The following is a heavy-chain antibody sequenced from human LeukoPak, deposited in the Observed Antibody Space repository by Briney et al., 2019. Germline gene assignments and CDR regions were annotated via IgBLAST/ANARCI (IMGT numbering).Heavy chain of an antibody. J-gene: IGHJ3*02. CDR1: GGSISSSSYY. V-gene: IGHV4-39*01. Sequence: KPSETLSLTCTVSGGSISSSSYYWGWIRQPPGKGLEWIGSIYYSGSTYYNPSLKSRVTISVDTSKNQFSLKLSSVTAADTAVYYCARHHGITMGAFDIWGQGTMVTVSS. CDR2: IYYSGST. D-gene: IGHD3-10*01. CDR3: ARHHGITMGAFDI.